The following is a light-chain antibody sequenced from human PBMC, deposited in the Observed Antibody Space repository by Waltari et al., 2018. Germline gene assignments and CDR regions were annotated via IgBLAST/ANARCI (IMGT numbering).Light chain of an antibody. CDR3: QQSYTTPPT. V-gene: IGKV1-39*01. CDR2: AAS. J-gene: IGKJ1*01. CDR1: QSVSNN. Sequence: DIQMTQSPSSLSASVGDRVNITCRASQSVSNNLNWFQQKPGKAPKLLIYAASSLQSGVPSRFSGSGSGTDFTLTISSLQLEDFATYYCQQSYTTPPTFGQGTKVEIK.